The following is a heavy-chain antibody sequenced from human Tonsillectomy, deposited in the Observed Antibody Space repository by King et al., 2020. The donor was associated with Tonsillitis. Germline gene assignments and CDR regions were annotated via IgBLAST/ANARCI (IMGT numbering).Heavy chain of an antibody. V-gene: IGHV4-59*08. CDR3: ARHVSAAFFKGKYYYGMDV. J-gene: IGHJ6*02. CDR2: IYYSGST. Sequence: QLQESGPGLVKPSETLSLTCTVSGGSISSYYWSWIRQPPGKGLEWIGYIYYSGSTNYNPSLKSRVTISVDTSKNKFSLKLSSVTAADTAVYYFARHVSAAFFKGKYYYGMDVWGQGTTVTVSS. CDR1: GGSISSYY. D-gene: IGHD6-13*01.